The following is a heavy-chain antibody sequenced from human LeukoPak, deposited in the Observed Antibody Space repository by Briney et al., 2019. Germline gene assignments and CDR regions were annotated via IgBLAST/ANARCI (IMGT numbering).Heavy chain of an antibody. CDR3: AKGGIVVVPTDTDFDY. CDR2: ISGSGGST. Sequence: GGSLRPSCAVSGFTFSSYGMSWVRQASGKGLEWVSAISGSGGSTYYADSVKGRFTISRDNSKNTLYLQMNSLRAEDTAVYYCAKGGIVVVPTDTDFDYWGQGTLVTVSS. J-gene: IGHJ4*02. D-gene: IGHD2-2*01. CDR1: GFTFSSYG. V-gene: IGHV3-23*01.